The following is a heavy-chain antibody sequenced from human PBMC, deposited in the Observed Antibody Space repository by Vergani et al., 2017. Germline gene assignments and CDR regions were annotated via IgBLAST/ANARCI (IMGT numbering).Heavy chain of an antibody. CDR2: INAGNGNT. D-gene: IGHD6-19*01. CDR1: GYTFTSYA. CDR3: ARDSSGWSDY. Sequence: QVQLVQSGAEVKKPGASVKVSCKASGYTFTSYAMHWVRQAPVQRLEWMGWINAGNGNTKYSQKFQGRVTITRDTSASTAYMELSSLGSEDTAVYYCARDSSGWSDYWGQGTLVTVSS. V-gene: IGHV1-3*01. J-gene: IGHJ4*02.